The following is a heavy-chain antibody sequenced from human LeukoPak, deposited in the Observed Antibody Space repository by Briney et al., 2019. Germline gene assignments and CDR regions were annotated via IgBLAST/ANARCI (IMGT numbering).Heavy chain of an antibody. CDR2: ISAYNGNT. D-gene: IGHD3-10*01. Sequence: ASVKVSCKASGYTFTSYGISWGRQAPGQGLEWMGWISAYNGNTNYAQKLQGRVTMTTDTSTSTAYMELRSLRSDDTAVYYCARDRGVPYYYYYMDVWGKGTTVTVSS. CDR3: ARDRGVPYYYYYMDV. CDR1: GYTFTSYG. J-gene: IGHJ6*03. V-gene: IGHV1-18*01.